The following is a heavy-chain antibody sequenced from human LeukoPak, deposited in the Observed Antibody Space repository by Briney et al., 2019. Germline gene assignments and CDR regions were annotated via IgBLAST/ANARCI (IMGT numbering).Heavy chain of an antibody. CDR1: GFTFSSYA. CDR2: ISGIGGST. Sequence: GGSLRLSCAACGFTFSSYAMSWVRQAPGKGRAWVSSISGIGGSTYYADSVKGRFTISRENSKNTLYLQMNSLRPEDTSVYYCAKDSSGLVAALNYFDYWGQGTLVTVSS. D-gene: IGHD2-15*01. V-gene: IGHV3-23*01. J-gene: IGHJ4*02. CDR3: AKDSSGLVAALNYFDY.